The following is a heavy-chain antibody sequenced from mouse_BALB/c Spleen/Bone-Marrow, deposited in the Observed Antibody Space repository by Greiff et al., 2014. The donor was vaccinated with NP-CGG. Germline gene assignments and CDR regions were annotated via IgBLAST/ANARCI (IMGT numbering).Heavy chain of an antibody. CDR3: ARWEYYAMDY. V-gene: IGHV14-3*02. J-gene: IGHJ4*01. D-gene: IGHD4-1*01. Sequence: EVQLVESGAELVKPGASVKLSCTASGFNIKDTYMHWVKQRPEQGLEWIGRIDPANGNTKYDPKLQGKATITADTSSNTAYLQLSSLTSEDTAVYYCARWEYYAMDYWGQGTSVTVSS. CDR1: GFNIKDTY. CDR2: IDPANGNT.